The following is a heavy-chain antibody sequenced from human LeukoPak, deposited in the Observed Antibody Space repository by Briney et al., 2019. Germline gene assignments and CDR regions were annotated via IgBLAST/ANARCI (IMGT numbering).Heavy chain of an antibody. CDR1: GGSISSVGYY. V-gene: IGHV4-31*03. Sequence: SDTLSLTCTVSGGSISSVGYYWSWIRQHPGKGLEWIGYIYYSGSTYYNPSLKSRVTISVDTSKNQFSLKLSSVTAADTAVYYCARWFKVDNTLDYWGQGTLVTVSS. CDR3: ARWFKVDNTLDY. CDR2: IYYSGST. J-gene: IGHJ4*02. D-gene: IGHD1-1*01.